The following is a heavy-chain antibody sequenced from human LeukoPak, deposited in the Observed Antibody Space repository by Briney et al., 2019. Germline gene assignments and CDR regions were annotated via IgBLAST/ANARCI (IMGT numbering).Heavy chain of an antibody. CDR2: MNPNSGNT. CDR1: GYIFTSYD. Sequence: ASVKVSCKASGYIFTSYDIYWVRQATGQGLEWMGWMNPNSGNTGYAQKFQGRVTMTRNTSTSTAYMELSSLRSEDTAVYYCARAMTTYYDFWSGNPYYYMDVWGKGTTVTVSS. CDR3: ARAMTTYYDFWSGNPYYYMDV. D-gene: IGHD3-3*01. J-gene: IGHJ6*03. V-gene: IGHV1-8*01.